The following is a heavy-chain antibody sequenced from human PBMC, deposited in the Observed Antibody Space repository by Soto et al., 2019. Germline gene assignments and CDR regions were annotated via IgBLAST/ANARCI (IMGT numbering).Heavy chain of an antibody. CDR3: ARGDIVLVPDSEGNWFDL. V-gene: IGHV1-46*01. CDR2: INPDAGAT. J-gene: IGHJ5*02. CDR1: AYSFTTYH. Sequence: ASVKVSCKASAYSFTTYHIHWVRQAPGQGLEWMGLINPDAGATNYAQRFQGRLRLTRDTSTSTVYMELRSLRFDDTAVYYCARGDIVLVPDSEGNWFDLWGQGPLVTVSS. D-gene: IGHD2-2*01.